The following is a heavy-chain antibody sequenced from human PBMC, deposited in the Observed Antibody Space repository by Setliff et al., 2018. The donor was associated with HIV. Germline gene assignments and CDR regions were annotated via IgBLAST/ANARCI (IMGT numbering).Heavy chain of an antibody. Sequence: PGGSLRLSCAASGFTFDDYAMHWVRQAPGKGLEWVSLISWDGGSTYYTDSVKGRFTISRDNSNNSLYLQMNSLTTEDTALYYCAKLLGNGGNSDPFDIWGQGTTVTVSS. D-gene: IGHD2-21*01. V-gene: IGHV3-43D*04. J-gene: IGHJ3*02. CDR1: GFTFDDYA. CDR2: ISWDGGST. CDR3: AKLLGNGGNSDPFDI.